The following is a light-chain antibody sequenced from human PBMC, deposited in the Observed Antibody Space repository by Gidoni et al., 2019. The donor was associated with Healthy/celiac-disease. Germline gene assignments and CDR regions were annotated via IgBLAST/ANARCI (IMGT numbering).Light chain of an antibody. CDR1: SSDVGGYNY. Sequence: QSALTQPVPVSGSPGQSITISCTGTSSDVGGYNYVSWYQQHPGKAPKLMIYEVSNRPSGVSNRFSGSKSGNTASLTISGLQAEDEADYYCSSYTSSSTPVVFGGGTKLTVL. CDR2: EVS. J-gene: IGLJ2*01. V-gene: IGLV2-14*01. CDR3: SSYTSSSTPVV.